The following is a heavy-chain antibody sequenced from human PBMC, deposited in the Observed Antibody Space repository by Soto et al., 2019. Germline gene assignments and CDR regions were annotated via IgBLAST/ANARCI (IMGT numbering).Heavy chain of an antibody. Sequence: QVQLVQSGAEVKKPGSSVKVSCKASGGIFSIYAISWVRQAPGQGLEWMGGINPIFGTANYAQKFQGRVTITADKSTSTAYMELSSLRSEDTAAYYCASNYDSSGYYFVYWGQGTLVTVSS. CDR3: ASNYDSSGYYFVY. CDR1: GGIFSIYA. V-gene: IGHV1-69*06. CDR2: INPIFGTA. J-gene: IGHJ4*02. D-gene: IGHD3-22*01.